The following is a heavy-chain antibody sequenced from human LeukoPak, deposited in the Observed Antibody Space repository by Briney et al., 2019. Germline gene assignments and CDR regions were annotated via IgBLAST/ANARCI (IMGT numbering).Heavy chain of an antibody. CDR3: AKDRRPGEYIDY. CDR2: IWYGGSNK. J-gene: IGHJ4*02. CDR1: GFTFSSYG. Sequence: GGSLRLSCAASGFTFSSYGMHWVRQAPGKGLEWVAVIWYGGSNKYYADSVKGRFTISRDNSKNTLYLQMNSLRAEDTAVYYCAKDRRPGEYIDYWGQGTLVTVSS. D-gene: IGHD3-16*01. V-gene: IGHV3-30*02.